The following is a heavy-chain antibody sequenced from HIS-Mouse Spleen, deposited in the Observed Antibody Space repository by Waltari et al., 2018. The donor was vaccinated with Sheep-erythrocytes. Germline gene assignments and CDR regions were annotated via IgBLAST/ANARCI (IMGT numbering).Heavy chain of an antibody. CDR3: AGNVYYYGSGSGGHGMDV. J-gene: IGHJ6*02. Sequence: QVQLVQSGAEVKKPGASVKVSCKASGYTFTSYGISWVRQAPGQGLEWMGWISAYNGNTNYAQKLQGRVTMTTDTSTSTAYMELRSLRSDDTAVYYCAGNVYYYGSGSGGHGMDVWGQGTTVTVSS. V-gene: IGHV1-18*01. CDR1: GYTFTSYG. CDR2: ISAYNGNT. D-gene: IGHD3-10*01.